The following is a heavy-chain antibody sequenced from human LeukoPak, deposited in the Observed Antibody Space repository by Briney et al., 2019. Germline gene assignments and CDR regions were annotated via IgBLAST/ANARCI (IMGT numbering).Heavy chain of an antibody. CDR3: ARTPMTMVREVVSNWFDP. V-gene: IGHV2-70*11. CDR2: IDWEDDK. Sequence: SGPALVKPTQTLTLTCTFSGFSLSTSGMCVSWIRQPPGKALEWLARIDWEDDKYYSTSLKTRLTISRDTSKNQVVLTMTNMDPVDTATYYCARTPMTMVREVVSNWFDPWGQGTLVTVSS. J-gene: IGHJ5*02. CDR1: GFSLSTSGMC. D-gene: IGHD3-10*01.